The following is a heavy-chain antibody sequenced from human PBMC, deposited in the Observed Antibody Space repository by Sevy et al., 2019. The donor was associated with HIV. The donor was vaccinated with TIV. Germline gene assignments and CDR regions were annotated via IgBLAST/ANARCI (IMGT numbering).Heavy chain of an antibody. V-gene: IGHV3-30*18. CDR1: GFTFSRYG. Sequence: GGSLRLSCAASGFTFSRYGMHWVRRAPDKGLEWVAVKSYDGSNKDYADSVKGRFTISRDNSKNTLYLQMNSLRAEDTAVYYCAKDPTTGIAAAGTPFDYWGQGTLVTVSS. J-gene: IGHJ4*02. D-gene: IGHD6-13*01. CDR2: KSYDGSNK. CDR3: AKDPTTGIAAAGTPFDY.